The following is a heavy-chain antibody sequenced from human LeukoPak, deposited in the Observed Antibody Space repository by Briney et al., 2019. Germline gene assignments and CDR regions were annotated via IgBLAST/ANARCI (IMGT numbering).Heavy chain of an antibody. J-gene: IGHJ4*02. CDR3: ARDQVYYDSSGYGHDY. Sequence: PGGSLRLSCAASGFTFSSYAMHWVRQAPGKGLEWVAVISYDGSNKYYADSVKGRFTISRDNSKNTLYLQMNSLRAEDTAVYYCARDQVYYDSSGYGHDYWGQGTLVTVSS. D-gene: IGHD3-22*01. CDR2: ISYDGSNK. CDR1: GFTFSSYA. V-gene: IGHV3-30-3*01.